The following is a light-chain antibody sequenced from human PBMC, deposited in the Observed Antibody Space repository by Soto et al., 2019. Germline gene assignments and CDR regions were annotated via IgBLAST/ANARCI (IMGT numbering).Light chain of an antibody. CDR2: DAS. Sequence: DIQMTQSPSTLSASVGDRVTITCRASQSISSWLAWYQQKPGKAPKLLIYDASSLESGVPSRFSGSGSGTKFTLTISSLQPYDFATYYCQQYNSYSPRTFGQGTKVDIK. CDR3: QQYNSYSPRT. V-gene: IGKV1-5*01. CDR1: QSISSW. J-gene: IGKJ1*01.